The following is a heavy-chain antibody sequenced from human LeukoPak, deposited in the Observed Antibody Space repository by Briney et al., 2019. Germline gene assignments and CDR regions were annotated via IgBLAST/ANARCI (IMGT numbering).Heavy chain of an antibody. CDR2: ISWNSVNI. D-gene: IGHD4-11*01. Sequence: GGSLRLSCAVSGFTFNDYAMHWVRQAPGKGLEWVSGISWNSVNIGYAASVKGRFTISRDNAKNSLYLQIHSLRLEDTALYYCAKDAYSNYSGGLDVWGLGTTVTVSS. CDR1: GFTFNDYA. J-gene: IGHJ6*02. V-gene: IGHV3-9*01. CDR3: AKDAYSNYSGGLDV.